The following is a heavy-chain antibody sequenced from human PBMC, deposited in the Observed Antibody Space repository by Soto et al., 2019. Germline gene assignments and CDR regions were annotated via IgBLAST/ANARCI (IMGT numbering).Heavy chain of an antibody. Sequence: EVQLVESGGGLVQPGGSLRLSCAASGFTFSSYAMHWVRQAPGKGLEYVSAISSNGGSTYYANSVKGGFTISRDNSKNTLYLQMGSLRAEDMAVYYCARYPRDIVVVPAAHAFDIWGQGTIVTVSS. CDR2: ISSNGGST. CDR3: ARYPRDIVVVPAAHAFDI. CDR1: GFTFSSYA. D-gene: IGHD2-2*01. V-gene: IGHV3-64*01. J-gene: IGHJ3*02.